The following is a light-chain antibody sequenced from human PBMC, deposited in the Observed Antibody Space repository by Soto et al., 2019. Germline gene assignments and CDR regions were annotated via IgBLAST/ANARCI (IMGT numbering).Light chain of an antibody. CDR3: CSFAGDNTLGI. J-gene: IGLJ2*01. Sequence: QSALTQPRSVSGSPGQSVTISCTGTSSDVGGYNYVSWYQQHPGKAPKFIIYDVNKRPSGVPDRFSGSKSGNTASLTISGLQSDDEADYYCCSFAGDNTLGIFGGGTKLTVL. V-gene: IGLV2-11*01. CDR2: DVN. CDR1: SSDVGGYNY.